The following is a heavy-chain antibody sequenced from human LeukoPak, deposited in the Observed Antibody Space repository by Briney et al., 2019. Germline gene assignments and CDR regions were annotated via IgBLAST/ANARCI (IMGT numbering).Heavy chain of an antibody. CDR2: ISYDGSNK. CDR3: ARGYFIDY. V-gene: IGHV3-30*03. J-gene: IGHJ4*02. Sequence: GRSLRLSCAASGFTFSSYGMHWVRQAPGKGLEWVAVISYDGSNKYYADSVKGRFTISRDNSKNTLYLQMNSLRVEDTAIYYCARGYFIDYWGQGTLVTVSS. CDR1: GFTFSSYG. D-gene: IGHD3-10*01.